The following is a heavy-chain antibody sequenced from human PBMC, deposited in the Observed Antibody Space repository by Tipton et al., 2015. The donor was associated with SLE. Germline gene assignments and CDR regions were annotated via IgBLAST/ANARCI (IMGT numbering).Heavy chain of an antibody. J-gene: IGHJ4*02. CDR3: SKRADTFGGFGS. D-gene: IGHD2/OR15-2a*01. Sequence: SLRLSCAASGFTFSAHWMRWVRRAPGKGLEWVARLDGDGTRTNYAGFANGRFTISRDNAKNMVYLQMNSLRDEDTALYYCSKRADTFGGFGSWGQGTVVTVSS. CDR2: LDGDGTRT. CDR1: GFTFSAHW. V-gene: IGHV3-74*01.